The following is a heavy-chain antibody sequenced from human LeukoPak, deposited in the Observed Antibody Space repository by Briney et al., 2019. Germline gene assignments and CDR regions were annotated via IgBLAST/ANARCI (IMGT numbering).Heavy chain of an antibody. J-gene: IGHJ4*02. CDR2: IYSGGST. Sequence: PGGSLRLSCAASGFTVSSNYMSWVRQAPGKGLEWVSVIYSGGSTYYADSVKGRFTIFRDNSKNTVYLQMNSLRVEDTAVYYCAKSLYGGCDYWGQGTVVTVSS. V-gene: IGHV3-53*01. D-gene: IGHD3-16*02. CDR1: GFTVSSNY. CDR3: AKSLYGGCDY.